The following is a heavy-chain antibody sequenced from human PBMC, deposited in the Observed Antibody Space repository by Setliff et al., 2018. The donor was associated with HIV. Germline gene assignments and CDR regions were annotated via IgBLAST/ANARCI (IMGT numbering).Heavy chain of an antibody. Sequence: ASVKVSCKASGGTFSSYPISWVRQAPGQGLEWMGGIIPIFGTTHYAQKFQGRVTVTADESTSTAYMQLSSLRSDDTAVYYCARGDGTKYYYYYYMDVWGKGTTVTVSS. CDR3: ARGDGTKYYYYYYMDV. J-gene: IGHJ6*03. V-gene: IGHV1-69*13. CDR2: IIPIFGTT. CDR1: GGTFSSYP. D-gene: IGHD1-7*01.